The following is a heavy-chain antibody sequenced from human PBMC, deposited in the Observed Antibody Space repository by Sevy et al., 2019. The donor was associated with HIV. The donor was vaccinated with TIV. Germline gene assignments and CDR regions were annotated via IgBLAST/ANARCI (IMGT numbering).Heavy chain of an antibody. CDR2: IFGNGGVT. D-gene: IGHD3-22*01. J-gene: IGHJ3*02. V-gene: IGHV3-23*01. CDR3: AGGRYDSSGSFDAFDI. Sequence: GGYLRLSCVASGFTFSSYAMNWVRQAPGKGLEWVSTIFGNGGVTYYAESVKGRFTISRDSSKKTLYLQMNSLRAEDTAVYYCAGGRYDSSGSFDAFDIWGQGTMVTVSS. CDR1: GFTFSSYA.